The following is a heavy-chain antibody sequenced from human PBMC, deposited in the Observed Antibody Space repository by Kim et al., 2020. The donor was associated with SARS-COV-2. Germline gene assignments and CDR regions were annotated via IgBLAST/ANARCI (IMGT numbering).Heavy chain of an antibody. CDR3: ARTDCSSTSCTDIYYYYGMDV. V-gene: IGHV1-69*13. CDR1: GGTFSSYA. J-gene: IGHJ6*02. Sequence: SVKVSCKASGGTFSSYAISWVRQAPGQGLEWMGGIIPIFGTANYAQKFQGRVTITADESTSTAYMELSSLRSEDTAVYYCARTDCSSTSCTDIYYYYGMDVWGQGTTVTVSS. D-gene: IGHD2-2*01. CDR2: IIPIFGTA.